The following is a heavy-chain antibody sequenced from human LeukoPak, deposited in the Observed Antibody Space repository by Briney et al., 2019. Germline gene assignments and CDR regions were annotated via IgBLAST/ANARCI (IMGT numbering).Heavy chain of an antibody. CDR3: ARGGYYGSGNDFRFDP. D-gene: IGHD3-10*01. V-gene: IGHV4-39*07. CDR2: IYSSGST. CDR1: GASISSGSNY. Sequence: RPSETPSLTCSVSGASISSGSNYWGWIRQPPGKTLEWIGSIYSSGSTYYNSSLQSRVIIIIDTPKNHFSLTLSSVTAADTAVYYCARGGYYGSGNDFRFDPWGQGTLVTVSS. J-gene: IGHJ5*02.